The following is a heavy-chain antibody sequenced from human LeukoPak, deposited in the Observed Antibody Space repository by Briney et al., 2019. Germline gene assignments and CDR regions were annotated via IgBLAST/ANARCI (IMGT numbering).Heavy chain of an antibody. V-gene: IGHV3-23*01. J-gene: IGHJ4*02. CDR1: GFTFSSYA. CDR3: ARDGSGSYTFDY. D-gene: IGHD1-26*01. Sequence: GGSLRLSCAASGFTFSSYAMSWVRQAPGKGLEWVSAISGSGGSTYYADSVKGRFTISRDNSKNTLYLQMNSLRAEDTAVYYCARDGSGSYTFDYWGQGTLVTVSS. CDR2: ISGSGGST.